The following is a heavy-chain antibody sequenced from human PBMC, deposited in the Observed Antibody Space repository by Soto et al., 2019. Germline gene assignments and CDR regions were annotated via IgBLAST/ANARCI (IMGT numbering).Heavy chain of an antibody. CDR2: IIPMFDIK. Sequence: QLQLVQSGAEVKERGSSVKISCKTSGGNFNTYALTWVRQAPGQGLEWIGGIIPMFDIKKVAQRFQGRVTLNADDSMTTAYMEKTSVGSYDTAVYYCAKEAGDHWGQGTLVTVSS. D-gene: IGHD3-10*01. CDR1: GGNFNTYA. CDR3: AKEAGDH. J-gene: IGHJ4*02. V-gene: IGHV1-69*01.